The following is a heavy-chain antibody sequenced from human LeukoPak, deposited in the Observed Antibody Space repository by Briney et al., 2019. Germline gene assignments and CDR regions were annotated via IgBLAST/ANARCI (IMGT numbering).Heavy chain of an antibody. CDR1: GFTFSSYW. Sequence: GGSLRLSCAASGFTFSSYWMSWVRQAPGKGLEWVANIKQNGSEKYYVDSVKGRFTISRDNAKNSLYLQMNSLRAEDTAVYYCARGFTMVRGVRNHFDYWGQGTLVTVSS. D-gene: IGHD3-10*01. J-gene: IGHJ4*02. CDR3: ARGFTMVRGVRNHFDY. CDR2: IKQNGSEK. V-gene: IGHV3-7*01.